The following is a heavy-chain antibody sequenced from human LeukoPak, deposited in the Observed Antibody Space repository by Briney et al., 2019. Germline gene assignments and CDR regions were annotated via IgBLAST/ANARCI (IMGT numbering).Heavy chain of an antibody. V-gene: IGHV5-51*01. Sequence: GESLKISCKGSGYSFTTYWIGWVRQMPGKGLEWMGIINPGDSDTRYSPSFQGQVTISADKSISTAYLQWSSLKASDTAMYYCARPSPSGYYYVHYWGQGTLVTVSS. CDR2: INPGDSDT. D-gene: IGHD3-22*01. J-gene: IGHJ4*02. CDR1: GYSFTTYW. CDR3: ARPSPSGYYYVHY.